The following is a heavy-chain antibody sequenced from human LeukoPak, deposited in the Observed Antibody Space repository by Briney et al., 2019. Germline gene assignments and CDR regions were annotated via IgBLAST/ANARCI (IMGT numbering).Heavy chain of an antibody. Sequence: GTSVNVSCKASGFTFTSSAVQRVRQARGQRLEWIGWIVVGSGNTNYAQKFQERVTITRDMSTSTAYVELSSLRSEDTAVYYCAREDSEYYDPPVYWGQGTLVTVSS. CDR2: IVVGSGNT. CDR3: AREDSEYYDPPVY. V-gene: IGHV1-58*01. D-gene: IGHD3-22*01. J-gene: IGHJ4*02. CDR1: GFTFTSSA.